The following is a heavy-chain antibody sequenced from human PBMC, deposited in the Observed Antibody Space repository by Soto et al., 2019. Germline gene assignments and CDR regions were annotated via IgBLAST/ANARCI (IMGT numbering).Heavy chain of an antibody. D-gene: IGHD5-18*01. Sequence: LSLTCTVSGGSVSTTSSYWSWIRQPPGKGLEWIGYIHYSGSTNYNPSLKSRVTISVDTSKNQFSLKLSSVTAADTAVYYCASQVVSYGRDWGQGTLVTVSS. CDR1: GGSVSTTSSY. J-gene: IGHJ4*02. CDR2: IHYSGST. V-gene: IGHV4-61*01. CDR3: ASQVVSYGRD.